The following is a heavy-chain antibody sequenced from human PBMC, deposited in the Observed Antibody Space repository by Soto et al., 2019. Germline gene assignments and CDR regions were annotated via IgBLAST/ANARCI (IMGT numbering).Heavy chain of an antibody. CDR1: GGSISGGTYY. CDR2: VYYSGST. Sequence: QVQLRESGPGLVKPSETLSLTCTVSGGSISGGTYYWAWIRQPPGKGLEWIGTVYYSGSTYYNPSLKSRVTVSVDMSKNQVSLKLSSVTAADTAVYYCARSPGYSSGWYGFYYGMDVWGQGTSVTVSS. J-gene: IGHJ6*01. D-gene: IGHD6-19*01. V-gene: IGHV4-39*01. CDR3: ARSPGYSSGWYGFYYGMDV.